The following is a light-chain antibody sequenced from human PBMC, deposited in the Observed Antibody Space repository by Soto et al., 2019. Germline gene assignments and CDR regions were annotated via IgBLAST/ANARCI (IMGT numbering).Light chain of an antibody. CDR3: QQFGTSPPST. Sequence: EIVLTQSPGTLSLSPGERATLSCRASQSVSSNYLAWYQQKPGQAPRLLIYGASSRATAIPDRFSGIGSGTDFALTISRLEPEDFAVYYCQQFGTSPPSTFGQGTRLEIK. J-gene: IGKJ5*01. V-gene: IGKV3-20*01. CDR1: QSVSSNY. CDR2: GAS.